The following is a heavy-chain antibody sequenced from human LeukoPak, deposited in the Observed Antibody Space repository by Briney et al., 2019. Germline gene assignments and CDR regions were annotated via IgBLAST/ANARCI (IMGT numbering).Heavy chain of an antibody. CDR2: IYYSGST. V-gene: IGHV4-59*01. J-gene: IGHJ2*01. CDR3: ARDLRGPLGYFDL. D-gene: IGHD3-10*01. CDR1: GGSISSYY. Sequence: PSETLSLTCTVSGGSISSYYWSWIRQPPGKGLEWIGYIYYSGSTNYNPSLKSRVTISVDTSKNQFSLKLSSVTVADTAVYYCARDLRGPLGYFDLWGRGTLVTVSS.